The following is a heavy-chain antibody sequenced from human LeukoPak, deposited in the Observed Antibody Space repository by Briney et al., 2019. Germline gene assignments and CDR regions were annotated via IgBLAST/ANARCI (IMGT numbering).Heavy chain of an antibody. CDR2: IYPGDSDT. V-gene: IGHV5-51*01. Sequence: GESLKISCKGSGYSFTSYWIGWVRQMPGKGLEWMGIIYPGDSDTRYSPSFQGQVTISADKSISTAYLQWSSLKASDTAMYYCARRIAAAGRFDAFDIWGQGTMVTVSS. J-gene: IGHJ3*02. CDR1: GYSFTSYW. D-gene: IGHD6-13*01. CDR3: ARRIAAAGRFDAFDI.